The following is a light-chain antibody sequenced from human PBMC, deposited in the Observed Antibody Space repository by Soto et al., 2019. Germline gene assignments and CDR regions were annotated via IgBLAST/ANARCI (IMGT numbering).Light chain of an antibody. J-gene: IGLJ3*02. CDR2: SDD. CDR1: SSNIGNNA. Sequence: QSAVTQPPSASEAPSQRVTISCSGNSSNIGNNAVNWYQQLPQKAAQLLIYSDDLLPSGVSDRFSGSQSGTSASLAISGLQSEDEADYYCEAWDDSLNSGVFGGGTKLTVL. CDR3: EAWDDSLNSGV. V-gene: IGLV1-36*01.